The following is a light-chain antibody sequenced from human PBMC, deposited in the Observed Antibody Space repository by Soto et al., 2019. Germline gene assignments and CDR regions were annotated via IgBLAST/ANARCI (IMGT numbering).Light chain of an antibody. V-gene: IGLV2-14*01. Sequence: QSALTQPASVSGSPGQSITISCTGTSSDVGGYNYVSWYQQHPGKAPKFLIYEVSKWPSGVSNRFSGSKSGNTASLTISGLQAEDEADYYCSSYTSANTWVFGGGTKVTVL. CDR1: SSDVGGYNY. J-gene: IGLJ3*02. CDR2: EVS. CDR3: SSYTSANTWV.